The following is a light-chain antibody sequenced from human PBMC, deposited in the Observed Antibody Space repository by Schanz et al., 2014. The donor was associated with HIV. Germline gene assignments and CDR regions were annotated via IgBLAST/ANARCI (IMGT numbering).Light chain of an antibody. CDR1: AFNVGHNF. Sequence: QSVLTQPPSVSAAPGQRVTIPCSGGAFNVGHNFVFWYQQFPGTAPKLLIYDNYQRPSGVPDRFSGSKSGTSATLGITGLQTGDEADYYCGTWDSSLSGVVFGGGTKLTVL. V-gene: IGLV1-51*01. J-gene: IGLJ2*01. CDR3: GTWDSSLSGVV. CDR2: DNY.